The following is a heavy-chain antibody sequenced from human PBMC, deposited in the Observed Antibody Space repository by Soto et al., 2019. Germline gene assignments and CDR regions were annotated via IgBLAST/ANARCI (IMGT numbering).Heavy chain of an antibody. V-gene: IGHV2-5*02. D-gene: IGHD6-13*01. CDR2: IYWDDDK. Sequence: QITLKESGPTLVKPTQTLTLTCTFSGFSLSTSGVGVGWIRQPPGKALEWLALIYWDDDKRYSPSLKSRLTIPKDTSKNQVVLTMTNMDPVDTATYYCAHTHSSWELKDYYYYYMDVWGKGTTVTVSS. J-gene: IGHJ6*03. CDR1: GFSLSTSGVG. CDR3: AHTHSSWELKDYYYYYMDV.